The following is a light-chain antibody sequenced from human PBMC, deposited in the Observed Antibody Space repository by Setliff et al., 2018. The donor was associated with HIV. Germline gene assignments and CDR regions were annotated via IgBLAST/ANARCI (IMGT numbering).Light chain of an antibody. V-gene: IGLV2-14*01. Sequence: QSALAQPASVSGSPGQSITISCNGTSSDVGGYDLVSWYQQHPGKVPKIMIYEVSNRPSGVSNRFSGSKSGNTASLTISGLQAEDEADYYCGSYAGDGVHDIYVFGTGTKVTVL. CDR1: SSDVGGYDL. CDR2: EVS. J-gene: IGLJ1*01. CDR3: GSYAGDGVHDIYV.